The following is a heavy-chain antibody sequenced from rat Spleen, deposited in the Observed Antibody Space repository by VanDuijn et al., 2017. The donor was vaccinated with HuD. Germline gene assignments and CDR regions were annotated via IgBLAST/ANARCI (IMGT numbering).Heavy chain of an antibody. Sequence: EVQLVESGGGLVQPGRSLKLSCAASGFTFSSFPMAWVRQAPKKGLEWVASITNSGGFTYYRDSVKGRFTVSRDNAKSTLSLQMDSLRSEDTATYFCARHWGYWGQGVMVTVSS. J-gene: IGHJ2*01. V-gene: IGHV5-25*01. D-gene: IGHD4-6*01. CDR3: ARHWGY. CDR1: GFTFSSFP. CDR2: ITNSGGFT.